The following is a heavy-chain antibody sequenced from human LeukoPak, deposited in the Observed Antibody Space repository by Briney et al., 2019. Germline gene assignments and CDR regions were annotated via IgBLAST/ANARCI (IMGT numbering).Heavy chain of an antibody. J-gene: IGHJ3*02. CDR2: INHSGST. V-gene: IGHV4-34*01. CDR3: ARRGVVPAARSLVAFDI. D-gene: IGHD2-2*01. Sequence: PSETLSLTCAVYGGSFSGYYWGWIRQPPGKGLEWIGEINHSGSTNYNPSLKSRVTISVDTSKNQFSLKLSSVTAADTAVYYCARRGVVPAARSLVAFDIWGQGTMVTVSS. CDR1: GGSFSGYY.